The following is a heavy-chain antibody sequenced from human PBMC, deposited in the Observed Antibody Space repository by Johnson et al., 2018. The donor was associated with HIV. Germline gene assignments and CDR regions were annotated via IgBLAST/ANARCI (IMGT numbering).Heavy chain of an antibody. D-gene: IGHD3-22*01. V-gene: IGHV3-15*01. CDR1: GFTFSSYA. CDR2: IKSKTDGGTT. CDR3: TSDWRLTVIVHAFDI. Sequence: VQLVESGGGLAKPAWSPRLSCAASGFTFSSYAMSWVRQAPGKGLEWVGRIKSKTDGGTTDYAAPVKGRFTISRDDSKNTLYLQMNSLKTEDTAVYFCTSDWRLTVIVHAFDIWGQGTMVTVSS. J-gene: IGHJ3*02.